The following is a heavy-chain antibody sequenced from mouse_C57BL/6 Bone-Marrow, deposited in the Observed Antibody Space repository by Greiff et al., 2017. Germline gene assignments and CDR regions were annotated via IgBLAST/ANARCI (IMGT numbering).Heavy chain of an antibody. CDR2: IYPRSGNT. V-gene: IGHV1-81*01. Sequence: VKLQESGAELARPGASVKLSCKASGYTFTSYGISWVKQRTGQGLEWIGEIYPRSGNTYYNEKFKGKATLTADKSSSTAYMELRSLTSEDSAVYFCARNFYGSSFAYWGQGTLVTVSA. D-gene: IGHD1-1*01. J-gene: IGHJ3*01. CDR3: ARNFYGSSFAY. CDR1: GYTFTSYG.